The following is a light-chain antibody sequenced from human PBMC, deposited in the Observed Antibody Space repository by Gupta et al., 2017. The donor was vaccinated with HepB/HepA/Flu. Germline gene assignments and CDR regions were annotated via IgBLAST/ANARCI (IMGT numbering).Light chain of an antibody. CDR3: AAWDDSLNGVV. J-gene: IGLJ2*01. CDR1: SSNIGSDT. Sequence: QSVLTQPPSASVTPGQRVPISCSGSSSNIGSDTVSWYLQLPGTAPKLLIYNNNQRPSGVPDRFSGSKSGTSASLAISGLQSEDESDYYCAAWDDSLNGVVFGGGTKLTV. CDR2: NNN. V-gene: IGLV1-44*01.